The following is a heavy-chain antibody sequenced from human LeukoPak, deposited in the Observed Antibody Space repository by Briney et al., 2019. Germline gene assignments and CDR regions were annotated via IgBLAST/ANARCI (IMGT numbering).Heavy chain of an antibody. V-gene: IGHV4-59*01. CDR2: IYYSGST. Sequence: SETLSLTCTVSGGSISSYYWSWIRQPPGKGLEWIGYIYYSGSTNYNPSPKSRVTISVYPSKNQFSLKLSSVTAADTAVYYCARGHGSYDSSGYYYGYYYYGMDVWGQGTTVTVSS. J-gene: IGHJ6*02. D-gene: IGHD3-22*01. CDR3: ARGHGSYDSSGYYYGYYYYGMDV. CDR1: GGSISSYY.